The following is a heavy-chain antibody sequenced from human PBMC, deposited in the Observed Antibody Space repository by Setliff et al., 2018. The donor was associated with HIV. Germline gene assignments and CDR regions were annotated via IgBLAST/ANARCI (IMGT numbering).Heavy chain of an antibody. Sequence: GGSLRLSCSAPGFTFSSYWMTWVRQPPGKGLEWVANIKQDGNEEDYLDSVKGRSTISRDNAKNSLYLQMNTLRAEDSAVYYCVKSQSQWLRFDVFDLWGQGTMVT. CDR1: GFTFSSYW. V-gene: IGHV3-7*05. CDR2: IKQDGNEE. D-gene: IGHD5-12*01. J-gene: IGHJ3*01. CDR3: VKSQSQWLRFDVFDL.